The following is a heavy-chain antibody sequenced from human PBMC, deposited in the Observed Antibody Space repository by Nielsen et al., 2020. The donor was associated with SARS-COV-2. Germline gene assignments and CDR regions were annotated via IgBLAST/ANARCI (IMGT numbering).Heavy chain of an antibody. CDR2: ISWNSGSI. D-gene: IGHD6-19*01. V-gene: IGHV3-9*01. CDR3: AKDQDGAVAGGLDY. Sequence: SLKISCAASGFTFDDYAMHWVRQAPGKGLEWVSGISWNSGSIGYADSVKGRFTISRDNAKNSLYLQMNSLRAEDTALYYCAKDQDGAVAGGLDYWGQGTLVTVSS. J-gene: IGHJ4*02. CDR1: GFTFDDYA.